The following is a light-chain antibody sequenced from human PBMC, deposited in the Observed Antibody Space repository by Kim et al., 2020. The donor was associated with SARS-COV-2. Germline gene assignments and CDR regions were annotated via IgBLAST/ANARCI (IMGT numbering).Light chain of an antibody. J-gene: IGKJ3*01. Sequence: GERATLSCRASQSVSSYLAWYQQKPGQAPRLLIYDASNRATGIPARFSGSGSGTDFTLTISSLEPEDFAVYYCQQRSNWPPVGFTFGPGTKVDIK. CDR2: DAS. CDR1: QSVSSY. V-gene: IGKV3-11*01. CDR3: QQRSNWPPVGFT.